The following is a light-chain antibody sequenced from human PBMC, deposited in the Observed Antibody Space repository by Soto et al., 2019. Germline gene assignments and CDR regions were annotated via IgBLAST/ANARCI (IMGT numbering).Light chain of an antibody. CDR1: SSDVGGCDS. V-gene: IGLV2-11*01. CDR2: DVT. CDR3: CSYAGFSFV. J-gene: IGLJ1*01. Sequence: QSALTQPRSVSGSPGQSVTISCTGTSSDVGGCDSVSWYQQHPGKAPKLMIYDVTKRPSGVPDRFSGSKSGNTASLTISGLQAEDEADYYCCSYAGFSFVFGTGTKLTVL.